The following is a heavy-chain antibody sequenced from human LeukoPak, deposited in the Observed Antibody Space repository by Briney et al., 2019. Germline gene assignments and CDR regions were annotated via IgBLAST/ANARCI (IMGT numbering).Heavy chain of an antibody. J-gene: IGHJ5*02. CDR1: GYTFTSYY. CDR2: INPSGGSS. D-gene: IGHD3-3*01. V-gene: IGHV1-46*01. Sequence: ASVKVSCKASGYTFTSYYMHWVRQAPGQALEWMGIINPSGGSSSYAQKLQGRVTMPRDTSTKTVYMELNSLRSEDTAVYYCAREVGYYDFWSGKTWLGAWGQGTLVTVSS. CDR3: AREVGYYDFWSGKTWLGA.